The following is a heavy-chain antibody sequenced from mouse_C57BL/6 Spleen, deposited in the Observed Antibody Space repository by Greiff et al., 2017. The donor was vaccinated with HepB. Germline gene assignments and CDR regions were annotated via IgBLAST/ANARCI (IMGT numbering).Heavy chain of an antibody. CDR2: IDPETGGT. V-gene: IGHV1-15*01. CDR3: TRRYGSSYGVDY. Sequence: VQLVESGAELVRPGASVTLSCKASGYTFTDYEMHWVKQTPVHGLEWIGAIDPETGGTAYNQKFKGKAILTADKSSSTAYMELRSLTSEDSAVYYCTRRYGSSYGVDYWGQGTTLTVSS. CDR1: GYTFTDYE. D-gene: IGHD1-1*01. J-gene: IGHJ2*01.